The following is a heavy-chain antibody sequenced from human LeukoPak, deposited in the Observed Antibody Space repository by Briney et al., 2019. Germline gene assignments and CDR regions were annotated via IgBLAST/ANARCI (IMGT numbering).Heavy chain of an antibody. CDR3: ANRVGGYGETYYFDY. CDR2: IYSGGST. Sequence: GGSLRLSCAASGFTVSSNYMSWVRQAPGKGLEWVSVIYSGGSTYYADSVKGRFTISRDNSRNTLYLQMNSLRAEDTAVYYCANRVGGYGETYYFDYWGQGTLVTVSS. D-gene: IGHD6-25*01. J-gene: IGHJ4*02. V-gene: IGHV3-53*01. CDR1: GFTVSSNY.